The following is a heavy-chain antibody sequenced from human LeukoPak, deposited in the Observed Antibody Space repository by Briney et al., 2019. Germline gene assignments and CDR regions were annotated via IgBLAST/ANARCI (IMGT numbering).Heavy chain of an antibody. D-gene: IGHD5-12*01. Sequence: GGSLRLSCEASGFTFSNYWMSWVRQAPGKGLEWVAKIKQDGSQKTYVDSVKGRFTTSRDNAENSLYLQMYSLRAEDSAVYYCARYSSGYDLDYWGQGTLVIVSS. V-gene: IGHV3-7*01. J-gene: IGHJ4*02. CDR2: IKQDGSQK. CDR3: ARYSSGYDLDY. CDR1: GFTFSNYW.